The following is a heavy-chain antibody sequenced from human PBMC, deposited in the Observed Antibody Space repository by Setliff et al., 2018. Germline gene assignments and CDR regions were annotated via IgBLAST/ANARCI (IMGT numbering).Heavy chain of an antibody. Sequence: SETLSLTCTVSGGSISSYYWSWIRQPAGKGLEWIGRIYTSGSTNYNPFLKSRVTMSVDTSKNQFSLKLSSVTAADTAVYYCARDRREYSYGSLGYYYYYMDVWGKGTTVTVSS. CDR2: IYTSGST. CDR1: GGSISSYY. V-gene: IGHV4-4*07. J-gene: IGHJ6*03. D-gene: IGHD5-18*01. CDR3: ARDRREYSYGSLGYYYYYMDV.